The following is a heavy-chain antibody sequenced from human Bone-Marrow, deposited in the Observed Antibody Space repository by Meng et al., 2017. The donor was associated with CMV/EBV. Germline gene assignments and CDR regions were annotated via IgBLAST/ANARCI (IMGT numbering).Heavy chain of an antibody. Sequence: ASVKVSCKASGYTFNNYGITWVRQAPGQGLEWMGWISTYNGNTNYAQKLQGRVTMTTDTSTSTAYMELSRLRSDDTAVYYCARDKLSGMDVWGQGTTVTVSS. CDR2: ISTYNGNT. CDR3: ARDKLSGMDV. V-gene: IGHV1-18*01. D-gene: IGHD1-26*01. J-gene: IGHJ6*02. CDR1: GYTFNNYG.